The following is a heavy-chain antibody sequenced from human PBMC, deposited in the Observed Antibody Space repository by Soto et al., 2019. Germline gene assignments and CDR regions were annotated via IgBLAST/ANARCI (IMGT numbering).Heavy chain of an antibody. V-gene: IGHV4-59*01. J-gene: IGHJ5*02. Sequence: SETLSLTCTVSGGSISSYYWSSIRQPPWTVLAWIGYIYYSGSTNYNPSLKSRVTISVDTSKNQFSLKLSSVTAADTAVYYCARGHSITIFGVAHLHFDPWGQGTLLTVSS. D-gene: IGHD3-3*01. CDR2: IYYSGST. CDR1: GGSISSYY. CDR3: ARGHSITIFGVAHLHFDP.